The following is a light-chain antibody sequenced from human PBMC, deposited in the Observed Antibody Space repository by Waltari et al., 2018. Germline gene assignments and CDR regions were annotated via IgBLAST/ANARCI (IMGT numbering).Light chain of an antibody. Sequence: SSVVTQSPSVSVAPGETARITCGGDNIRIKSVHCYQQRPGQAPVLVISYDSDRPSGIPERFSGSNSGNTATLTISWVEAEDEADYYCLVWHSTIDHQGVFGGGTKLTVL. J-gene: IGLJ2*01. CDR2: YDS. V-gene: IGLV3-21*04. CDR3: LVWHSTIDHQGV. CDR1: NIRIKS.